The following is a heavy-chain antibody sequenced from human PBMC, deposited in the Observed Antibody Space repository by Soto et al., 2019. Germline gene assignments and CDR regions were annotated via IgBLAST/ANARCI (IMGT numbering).Heavy chain of an antibody. V-gene: IGHV1-18*04. Sequence: DSVKVSCKASGYTFTSYGISWERQAPGQGLEWMGWIRAYNGNTNYAQKLQGRVTMTTDTSTSTAYMELRRHRSDDSAVGYCAGQRISPFGVVSKGEDPWGQGNLV. CDR2: IRAYNGNT. D-gene: IGHD3-3*01. CDR1: GYTFTSYG. J-gene: IGHJ5*02. CDR3: AGQRISPFGVVSKGEDP.